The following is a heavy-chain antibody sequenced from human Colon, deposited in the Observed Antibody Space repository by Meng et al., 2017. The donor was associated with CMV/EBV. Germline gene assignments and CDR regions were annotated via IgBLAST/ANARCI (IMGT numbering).Heavy chain of an antibody. V-gene: IGHV3-23*01. CDR1: GFSFYSYA. CDR3: AKIQRGNFDY. D-gene: IGHD3-10*01. Sequence: GESLKISCAASGFSFYSYALGWVRQAPGKGLEWVSAISGTGGNTYYADSVRGRFTISRDNSKDTLYLQLNNLRGDDTAVYYCAKIQRGNFDYWGQGTRVTVSS. CDR2: ISGTGGNT. J-gene: IGHJ4*02.